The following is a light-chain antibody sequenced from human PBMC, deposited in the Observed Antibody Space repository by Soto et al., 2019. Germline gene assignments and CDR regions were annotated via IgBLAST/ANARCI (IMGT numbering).Light chain of an antibody. CDR1: QSVSSN. CDR2: GAS. Sequence: EIVMTQSPATLSVSPWERATLSCRASQSVSSNLAWYQQKPGQAPRLLIYGASTRATGIPARFSGSGSETEFTLTISSLRSEDSAVYHCQQYNNWPITFGQGTRLEIK. J-gene: IGKJ5*01. CDR3: QQYNNWPIT. V-gene: IGKV3-15*01.